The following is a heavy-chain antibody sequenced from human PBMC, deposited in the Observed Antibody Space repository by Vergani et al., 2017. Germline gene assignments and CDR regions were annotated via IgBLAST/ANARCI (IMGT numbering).Heavy chain of an antibody. D-gene: IGHD3-3*01. J-gene: IGHJ6*02. V-gene: IGHV3-33*01. CDR2: IWYDGSNK. CDR1: GFTFSSYG. CDR3: ARXLADFWSGYYTGGGMDV. Sequence: QVQLVESGGGVVQPGRSLRLSCAASGFTFSSYGMHWVRQAPGKGLEWVAVIWYDGSNKYYADSVKGRFTISRDNSKNTLYLQMNSLRAEDTAVYYCARXLADFWSGYYTGGGMDVWGQGTTVTVSS.